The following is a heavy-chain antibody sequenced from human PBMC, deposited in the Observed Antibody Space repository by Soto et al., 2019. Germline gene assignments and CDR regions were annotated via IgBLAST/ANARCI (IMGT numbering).Heavy chain of an antibody. J-gene: IGHJ6*02. CDR1: GFTFSKFG. V-gene: IGHV3-30*18. CDR2: VSYDGSFK. D-gene: IGHD2-2*01. Sequence: QVQLVESGGGVVQPGGSLRLSCEASGFTFSKFGIHWVRQAPGKGLEWVAVVSYDGSFKYYADSVKGRFTISRDNSKNTRYLQMNSRRPEDTALYYWAKDSDQLRFDDYCCGMDVWGQGNTVTGSS. CDR3: AKDSDQLRFDDYCCGMDV.